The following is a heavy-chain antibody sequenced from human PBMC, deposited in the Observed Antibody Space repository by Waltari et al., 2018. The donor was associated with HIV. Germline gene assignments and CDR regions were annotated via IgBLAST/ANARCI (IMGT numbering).Heavy chain of an antibody. CDR2: IYTGGST. Sequence: EVQLVESGGGLVQPGGSLRLSCAASGFTVRSNYMSWVRQAPGKGLEWVSLIYTGGSTYYADSVKGRFTISRDNSKNTLYHQMNSLRAEDTAVYYCASPDTTMVHGHYYFYHMDVWGQGTTVTVSS. D-gene: IGHD5-18*01. V-gene: IGHV3-66*01. J-gene: IGHJ6*02. CDR3: ASPDTTMVHGHYYFYHMDV. CDR1: GFTVRSNY.